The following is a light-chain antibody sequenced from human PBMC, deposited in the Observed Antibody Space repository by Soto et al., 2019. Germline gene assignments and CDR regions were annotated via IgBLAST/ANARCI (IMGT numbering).Light chain of an antibody. Sequence: EIVLTQAPDTLSLSPGERATLSCRASQSVGSNYLAWYQQKPRQAPRLLIYGASNRATSIRERFGGSGSGTDFTLTISTLGPEDCAVYHCHHVGSSPTFGGGTKVEIK. CDR1: QSVGSNY. CDR2: GAS. CDR3: HHVGSSPT. V-gene: IGKV3-20*01. J-gene: IGKJ4*01.